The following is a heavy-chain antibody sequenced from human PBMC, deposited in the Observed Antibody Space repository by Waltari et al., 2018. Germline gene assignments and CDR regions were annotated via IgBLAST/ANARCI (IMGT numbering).Heavy chain of an antibody. CDR3: GRIAFGDDGGYFQH. D-gene: IGHD4-17*01. CDR1: GSSISPTYN. Sequence: QLQLQESGPGLVKPSEPLSPTCPAAGSSISPTYNWGWICQPPGKGLEWMGNMQYRGGTFCNPSLKSRVTISLDTSKNQFSLRLSSVGAADTAVYFCGRIAFGDDGGYFQHWGQGTLVTVSS. V-gene: IGHV4-39*01. CDR2: MQYRGGT. J-gene: IGHJ1*01.